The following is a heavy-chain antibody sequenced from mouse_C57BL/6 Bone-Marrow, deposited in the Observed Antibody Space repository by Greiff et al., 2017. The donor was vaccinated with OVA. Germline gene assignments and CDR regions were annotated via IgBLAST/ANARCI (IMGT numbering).Heavy chain of an antibody. CDR3: TTIAGDY. CDR2: IDPENGDT. Sequence: VQLQQSGAELVRPGASVKLSCTASGFNIKDDYMHWVKQRPEQGLEWIGWIDPENGDTEYASKFQGKAPITADTSSNTAYLQLSSLTSEDTAVYYCTTIAGDYWGKGTTLTVSS. CDR1: GFNIKDDY. J-gene: IGHJ2*01. V-gene: IGHV14-4*01.